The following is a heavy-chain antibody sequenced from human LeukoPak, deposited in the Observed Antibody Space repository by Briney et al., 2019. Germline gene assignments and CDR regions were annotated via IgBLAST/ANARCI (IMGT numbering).Heavy chain of an antibody. V-gene: IGHV4-59*01. J-gene: IGHJ6*02. CDR2: IYYSGST. CDR3: ARGSGRFGRYYGMDV. D-gene: IGHD3-10*01. CDR1: GGSISSYY. Sequence: PSETLSLTCTVSGGSISSYYWNWIRQPPGKGLEWIGYIYYSGSTNYNPSLKSRVTISVDTSKNQFSLKLSSVTAADTAVYYCARGSGRFGRYYGMDVWGQGTTVTVSS.